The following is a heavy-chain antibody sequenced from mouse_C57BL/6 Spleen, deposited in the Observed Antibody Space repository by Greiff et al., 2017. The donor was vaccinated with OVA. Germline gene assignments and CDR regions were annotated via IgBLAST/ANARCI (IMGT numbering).Heavy chain of an antibody. D-gene: IGHD1-1*01. V-gene: IGHV1-18*01. CDR2: INPNNGGT. CDR3: ARIAGYYAMDY. Sequence: EVQLQQSGPELVKPGASVKIPCKASGYTFTDYNMDWVKQSHGKSLEWIGDINPNNGGTIYNQKFKGKATLTVDKSSSTAYMELRSLTSDDTAVYYCARIAGYYAMDYWGQGTSVTVSS. CDR1: GYTFTDYN. J-gene: IGHJ4*01.